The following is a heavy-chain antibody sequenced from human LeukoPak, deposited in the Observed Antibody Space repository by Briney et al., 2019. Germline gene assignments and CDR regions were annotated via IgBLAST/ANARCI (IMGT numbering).Heavy chain of an antibody. D-gene: IGHD3-3*01. CDR2: INPNSGGT. CDR1: GYTFTGYY. V-gene: IGHV1-2*02. Sequence: ASVKVSCKASGYTFTGYYMHWVRQAPGQGLEWMGWINPNSGGTNYAQKFQGRVTMTRDTSISTAYMELSRLRSDDTAVYYCARGDFDFWSDYYEDYGMDVWGQGTTVTVSS. J-gene: IGHJ6*02. CDR3: ARGDFDFWSDYYEDYGMDV.